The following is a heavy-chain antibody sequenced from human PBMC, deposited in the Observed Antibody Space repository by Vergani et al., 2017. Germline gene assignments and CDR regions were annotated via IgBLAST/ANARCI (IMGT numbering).Heavy chain of an antibody. V-gene: IGHV1-69*13. CDR2: IIPIFGTA. Sequence: QVQLVQSGAEVRKPGSSVKVSCKASEGTFSRYAINWVRQAPGQGLEWMGRIIPIFGTANYAQKFQGRVTITADESTSTAYMELSSLRSEDTAVYYCAGMIVRNYYYYGMDVWGQGTTVTVSS. CDR1: EGTFSRYA. D-gene: IGHD3-16*01. CDR3: AGMIVRNYYYYGMDV. J-gene: IGHJ6*02.